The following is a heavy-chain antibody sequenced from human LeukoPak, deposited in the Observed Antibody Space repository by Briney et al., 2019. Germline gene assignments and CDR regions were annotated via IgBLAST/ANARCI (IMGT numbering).Heavy chain of an antibody. Sequence: PSETLSLTCTVSGGAISSSSYYWGWIRQPPGKGLEWIGSIYYSGSTYYNPSLKSRVTISVDTSKNQFSLKLSSVTAADTAVYYCARASSGYSSREFDYWGQGTLVTVSS. CDR3: ARASSGYSSREFDY. CDR2: IYYSGST. D-gene: IGHD6-13*01. CDR1: GGAISSSSYY. V-gene: IGHV4-39*01. J-gene: IGHJ4*02.